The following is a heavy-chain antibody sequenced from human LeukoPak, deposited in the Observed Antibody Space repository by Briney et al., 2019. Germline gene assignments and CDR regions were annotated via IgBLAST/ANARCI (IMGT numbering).Heavy chain of an antibody. CDR3: AKVYGERWLQFFGYYFDY. D-gene: IGHD5-24*01. J-gene: IGHJ4*02. CDR1: GFTFSSYG. Sequence: PGGSLRLSCAASGFTFSSYGMHWVRQAPGKGLEWVAVIWYDGSNKYYADSVEGRFTISRDNSKNTLYLQMNSLRAEDTAVYYCAKVYGERWLQFFGYYFDYWGQGTLVTVSS. CDR2: IWYDGSNK. V-gene: IGHV3-30*02.